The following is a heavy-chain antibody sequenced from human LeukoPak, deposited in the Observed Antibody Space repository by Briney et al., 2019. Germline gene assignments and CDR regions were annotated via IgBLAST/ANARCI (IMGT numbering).Heavy chain of an antibody. Sequence: SETLSLTCAVYGGSFSGYYWSWIRQPPGKGLEWIGEINHSGSTNYNPSLKSRVTISVDTSKNQFSLKLSSVTAAGTAVYYCARGRSGDYVWGSYFGYWGQGTLVTVSS. D-gene: IGHD3-16*01. CDR2: INHSGST. CDR3: ARGRSGDYVWGSYFGY. V-gene: IGHV4-34*01. J-gene: IGHJ4*02. CDR1: GGSFSGYY.